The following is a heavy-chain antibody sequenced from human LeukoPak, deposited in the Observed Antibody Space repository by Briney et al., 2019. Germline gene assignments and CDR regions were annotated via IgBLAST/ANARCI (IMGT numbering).Heavy chain of an antibody. D-gene: IGHD1-7*01. CDR1: GFIFSSNA. V-gene: IGHV3-23*01. CDR2: ISISGDNT. CDR3: AKKRVVGTMDY. Sequence: GGSLRLSCAASGFIFSSNAMSWVRQAPGKGLEWVSGISISGDNTYYADSVKGRFTISRDNSRNTLYLQMNSLRAEDTAVYYCAKKRVVGTMDYWGQGTLVTVSS. J-gene: IGHJ4*02.